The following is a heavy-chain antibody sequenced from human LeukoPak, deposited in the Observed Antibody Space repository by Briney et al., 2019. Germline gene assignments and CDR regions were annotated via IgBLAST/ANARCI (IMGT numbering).Heavy chain of an antibody. CDR2: IYYSGST. V-gene: IGHV4-59*08. Sequence: SETLSLTCTVSGGSISSYYWSWIRQPPGKGLEWIGYIYYSGSTNYNPSLKSRVTISVDTSKNQFSLKLSSVTAADTAVYYCARLHSGSYYPYFDYWGQGTLVTVSS. CDR3: ARLHSGSYYPYFDY. D-gene: IGHD1-26*01. J-gene: IGHJ4*02. CDR1: GGSISSYY.